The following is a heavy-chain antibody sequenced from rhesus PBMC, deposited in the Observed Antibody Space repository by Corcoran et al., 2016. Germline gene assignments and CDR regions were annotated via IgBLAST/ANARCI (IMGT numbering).Heavy chain of an antibody. CDR2: INGSGGSN. D-gene: IGHD4-29*01. V-gene: IGHV4S14*01. CDR1: GGSISSGYY. J-gene: IGHJ4*01. Sequence: QVQLQESGPGLVKPSETLSLTCAVSGGSISSGYYWGWIRQPPGKGLEWIGRINGSGGSNSLNPSLKRPVPLSVDTSKNQFSRKLSSVTAADTAVYYCARGFTVAATIDYWGQGVLVTVSS. CDR3: ARGFTVAATIDY.